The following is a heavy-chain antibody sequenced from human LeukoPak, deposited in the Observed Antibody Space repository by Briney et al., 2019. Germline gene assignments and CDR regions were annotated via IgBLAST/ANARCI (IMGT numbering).Heavy chain of an antibody. V-gene: IGHV1-18*01. CDR1: GYTFTSYG. D-gene: IGHD3-3*01. J-gene: IGHJ5*02. Sequence: ASVRVSCKASGYTFTSYGISWVRQAPGQGLEWMGWISAYNGNTNYAQKLQGRVTMTTDTSTSTAYMELSSLRSEDTAVYYCARDSSAYYDFWSGYPDSQNRNWFDPWGQGTLVTVSS. CDR3: ARDSSAYYDFWSGYPDSQNRNWFDP. CDR2: ISAYNGNT.